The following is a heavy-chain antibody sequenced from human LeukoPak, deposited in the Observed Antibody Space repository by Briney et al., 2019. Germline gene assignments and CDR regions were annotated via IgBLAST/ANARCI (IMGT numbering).Heavy chain of an antibody. CDR1: GFTASSNY. V-gene: IGHV3-53*01. Sequence: GGSLRLSCAASGFTASSNYMSWVRQAPGKGLEWVSVIYSGGSTYYADSVKGRFTISRDNSKNTLYLQMNSLRAEDTAVYYCARVHRVIAARPGWFDPWGQGTLVTVSS. CDR2: IYSGGST. J-gene: IGHJ5*02. CDR3: ARVHRVIAARPGWFDP. D-gene: IGHD6-6*01.